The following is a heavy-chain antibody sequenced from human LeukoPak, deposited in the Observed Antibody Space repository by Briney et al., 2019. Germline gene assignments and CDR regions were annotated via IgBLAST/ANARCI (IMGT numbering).Heavy chain of an antibody. CDR2: ISYDGSNK. CDR1: GFTFSSYA. Sequence: PGGSLRLSCAASGFTFSSYAKHWVRQAPGKGLEWVAVISYDGSNKYYADSVKGRFTISRDNSKNTLYLQVNSLRAEDTAVYYCARSSRPAGAFDYWGQGTLVTVSS. CDR3: ARSSRPAGAFDY. V-gene: IGHV3-30-3*01. J-gene: IGHJ4*02. D-gene: IGHD3-10*01.